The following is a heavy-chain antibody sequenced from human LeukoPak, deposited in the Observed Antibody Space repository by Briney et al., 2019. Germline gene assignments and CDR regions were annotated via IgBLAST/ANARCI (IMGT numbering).Heavy chain of an antibody. CDR3: ARHVSLRGYSGRIDY. D-gene: IGHD5-12*01. Sequence: SETLSLTCAVYGGSFSSYYWSWIRQPPGKGLEWIGYIYYSGSTNYNPSLKSRVTISVDTSKNQFSLKLSSVTAADTAVYYCARHVSLRGYSGRIDYWGQGTLVTVSS. J-gene: IGHJ4*02. CDR1: GGSFSSYY. CDR2: IYYSGST. V-gene: IGHV4-59*08.